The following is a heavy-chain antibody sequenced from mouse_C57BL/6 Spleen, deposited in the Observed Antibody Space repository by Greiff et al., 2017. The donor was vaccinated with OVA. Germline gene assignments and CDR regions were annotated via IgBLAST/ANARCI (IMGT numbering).Heavy chain of an antibody. CDR1: GYTFTDYN. J-gene: IGHJ4*01. Sequence: EVQLQQSGPELVKPGASVKMSCKASGYTFTDYNMHWVKQSHGKSLEWIGYIHPNNGGTSYNQKFKGKATLTVNKSSSTAYMELRSLTSEDSAVYYWARKRGQDYARDYWGQGTSVTVSS. D-gene: IGHD3-3*01. CDR3: ARKRGQDYARDY. V-gene: IGHV1-22*01. CDR2: IHPNNGGT.